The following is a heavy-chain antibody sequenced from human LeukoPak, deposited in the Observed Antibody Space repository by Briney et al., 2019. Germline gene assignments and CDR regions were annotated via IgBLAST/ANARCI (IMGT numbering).Heavy chain of an antibody. CDR1: GFTFSSYS. D-gene: IGHD1-26*01. V-gene: IGHV3-21*01. Sequence: GGSLRLSCAASGFTFSSYSMNWVRQAPGKGLEWVSSISSSSSYIYYADSVKGRFTIPRDNAKNSLYLQMNSLRAEDTAVYYCARDGWELLLFDYWGQGTLVTVSS. CDR3: ARDGWELLLFDY. J-gene: IGHJ4*02. CDR2: ISSSSSYI.